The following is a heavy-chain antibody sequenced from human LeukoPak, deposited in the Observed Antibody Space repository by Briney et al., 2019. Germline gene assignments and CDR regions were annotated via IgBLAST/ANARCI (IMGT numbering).Heavy chain of an antibody. CDR2: IVVGSGNT. CDR1: GFTFTSSA. J-gene: IGHJ6*02. V-gene: IGHV1-58*01. CDR3: AAGVRGSSPDIYYYYYGMDV. Sequence: ASVKLSCKASGFTFTSSAVQWVRQARGQRLGWIGWIVVGSGNTNYAQKFQERVTSTRDMSTSTAYMELSSLRSEDTAVYYCAAGVRGSSPDIYYYYYGMDVWGQGTTVNVSS. D-gene: IGHD6-13*01.